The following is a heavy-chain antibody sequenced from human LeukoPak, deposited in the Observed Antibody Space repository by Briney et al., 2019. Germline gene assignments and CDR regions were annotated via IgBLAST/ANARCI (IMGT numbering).Heavy chain of an antibody. Sequence: GGSLRLSCAAPEFTLSGHWMSWVRQAPGKGLEWVAHINQDGSERIYVDSVKGRFTISRDNAKNSLYLQMNSLRAEDTAVYYCARENGDFGLDYWGQGTLVTVSS. CDR2: INQDGSER. CDR3: ARENGDFGLDY. J-gene: IGHJ4*02. CDR1: EFTLSGHW. V-gene: IGHV3-7*01. D-gene: IGHD4-17*01.